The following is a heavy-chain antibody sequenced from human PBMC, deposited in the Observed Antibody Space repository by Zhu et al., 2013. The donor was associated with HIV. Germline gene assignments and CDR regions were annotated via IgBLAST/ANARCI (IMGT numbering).Heavy chain of an antibody. CDR1: GFTFSSYD. CDR2: INSAGDT. D-gene: IGHD3-10*01. CDR3: ARWIGGLDV. V-gene: IGHV3-13*01. Sequence: VQLVESGGGLVQPGGSLRLSCAASGFTFSSYDMHWVRQVTGKGLEWVSGINSAGDTYYPGSVKGRFTISRDNAKKSLNLQMNSLRAEDTAVYYCARWIGGLDVWGQGTTVTVSS. J-gene: IGHJ6*02.